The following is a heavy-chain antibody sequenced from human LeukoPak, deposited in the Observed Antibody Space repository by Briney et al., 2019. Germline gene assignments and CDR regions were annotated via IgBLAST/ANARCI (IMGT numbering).Heavy chain of an antibody. D-gene: IGHD5-18*01. Sequence: GSSVKVSCKASGGTFSSYAISWVRQAPGQGLEWMGGIIPIFGTANYAQKFQGRVTITTDESTSTAYMELSSLRSEDTAVYYCARYPWIQPYDAFDIWGQGTMVTVSS. CDR2: IIPIFGTA. CDR3: ARYPWIQPYDAFDI. J-gene: IGHJ3*02. CDR1: GGTFSSYA. V-gene: IGHV1-69*05.